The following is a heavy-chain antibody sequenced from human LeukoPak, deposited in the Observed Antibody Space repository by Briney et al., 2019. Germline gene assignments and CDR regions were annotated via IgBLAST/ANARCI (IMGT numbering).Heavy chain of an antibody. D-gene: IGHD6-13*01. J-gene: IGHJ5*02. CDR2: IYHSGST. CDR1: GYSISSGYY. CDR3: ARDYSSSWFDP. V-gene: IGHV4-38-2*02. Sequence: PSETLSLTCAVSGYSISSGYYWGWIRQPPGKGLEWIGSIYHSGSTYYNPFLKSRVTISVDTSKNQFSLKLSSVTAADTAVYYCARDYSSSWFDPWGQGTLVTVSS.